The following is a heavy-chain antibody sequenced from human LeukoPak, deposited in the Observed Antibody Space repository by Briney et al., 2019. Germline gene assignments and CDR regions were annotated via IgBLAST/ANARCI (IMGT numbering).Heavy chain of an antibody. Sequence: GGSLRLSCAASGFTFSNAWMSWVRQAPGKGLEWVANIEQDGGEKNYVDSVKGRFTISRDNARNSLYLQMNSLRAEDTAVYYCARDRGYSTFDYWGQGTLVTDSS. CDR2: IEQDGGEK. CDR1: GFTFSNAW. D-gene: IGHD4-23*01. J-gene: IGHJ4*02. CDR3: ARDRGYSTFDY. V-gene: IGHV3-7*01.